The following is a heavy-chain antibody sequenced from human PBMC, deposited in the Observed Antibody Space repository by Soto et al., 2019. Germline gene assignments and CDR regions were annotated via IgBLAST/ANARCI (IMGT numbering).Heavy chain of an antibody. CDR3: AKEVSLGSTVDLGY. Sequence: GGSLRLSCAASGFTFSIFAISWVRQSPGKGLEWVSTISGSGGSTYYADAVKGRFSISRDNSMGTLYLQMKSLGVEDTAIYYCAKEVSLGSTVDLGYWGQGTLVTVSS. D-gene: IGHD7-27*01. CDR1: GFTFSIFA. J-gene: IGHJ4*02. V-gene: IGHV3-23*01. CDR2: ISGSGGST.